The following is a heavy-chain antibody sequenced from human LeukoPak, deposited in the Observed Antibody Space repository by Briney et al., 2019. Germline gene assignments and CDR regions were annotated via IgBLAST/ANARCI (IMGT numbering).Heavy chain of an antibody. D-gene: IGHD7-27*01. CDR1: GGSISSRSYY. CDR2: TYYSGST. V-gene: IGHV4-39*07. Sequence: MSSETLSLTCTVSGGSISSRSYYWGWIRQPPGKGLEWIGSTYYSGSTFYNPSLKSRVTISVDKSKNQFSLKLSSVTAADTAVYYCARDWGRGFDYWGQGTLVTVSS. CDR3: ARDWGRGFDY. J-gene: IGHJ4*02.